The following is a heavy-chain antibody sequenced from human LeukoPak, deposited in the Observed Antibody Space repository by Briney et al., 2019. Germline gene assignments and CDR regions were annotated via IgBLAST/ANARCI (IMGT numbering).Heavy chain of an antibody. V-gene: IGHV3-30-3*01. CDR1: GFTFSSYA. CDR2: ISYDGSNK. J-gene: IGHJ4*02. CDR3: ARDSPRYCSGGSCYSPGY. Sequence: PGRSLRLSCAASGFTFSSYAMHWVRQAPGKELEWVAVISYDGSNKYYADSVKGRFTISRDNSKNTLYLQMNSLRAEDTAVYYCARDSPRYCSGGSCYSPGYWGQGTLVTVSS. D-gene: IGHD2-15*01.